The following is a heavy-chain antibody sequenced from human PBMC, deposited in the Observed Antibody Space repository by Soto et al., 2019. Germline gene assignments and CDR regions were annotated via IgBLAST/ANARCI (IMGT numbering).Heavy chain of an antibody. Sequence: EVQLLQSGGGLVQPGGSLRLSCEVSGFTFENYAMNSVRRAPGKGLERVSSISNIGGKTYYADSVKGRFTISRDMSKKTVHLRMNNLRADATGVYFWAKEMWGWAYDIFGVDISFDHWGQGTPVTVSS. D-gene: IGHD3-9*01. CDR3: AKEMWGWAYDIFGVDISFDH. CDR1: GFTFENYA. J-gene: IGHJ4*02. CDR2: ISNIGGKT. V-gene: IGHV3-23*01.